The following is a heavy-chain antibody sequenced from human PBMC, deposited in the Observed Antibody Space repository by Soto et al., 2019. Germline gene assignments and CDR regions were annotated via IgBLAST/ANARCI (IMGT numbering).Heavy chain of an antibody. Sequence: PSETLSLTCAVYGGPFSGYYWSWVRQPPGKGLEWIGEINHSGSTNYNPSLKSRVTISVDTSKNQFSLKLSSVTAADTAVYYCARAQSVFTMVGGAPPPYYYYYRDVGGKGTRVTVSS. V-gene: IGHV4-34*01. J-gene: IGHJ6*03. CDR2: INHSGST. CDR1: GGPFSGYY. CDR3: ARAQSVFTMVGGAPPPYYYYYRDV. D-gene: IGHD3-10*01.